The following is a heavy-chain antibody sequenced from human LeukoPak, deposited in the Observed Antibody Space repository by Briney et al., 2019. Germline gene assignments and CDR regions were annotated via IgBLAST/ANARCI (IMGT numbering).Heavy chain of an antibody. J-gene: IGHJ4*02. V-gene: IGHV3-74*03. CDR1: GFTFSSYW. CDR2: INSDGSST. CDR3: AALDHGHDY. Sequence: GGSLRPSCVASGFTFSSYWMHWVRQAPGKGLVWVSRINSDGSSTKCADSVKGRFTISRDNAKNTLYLQMNSLRAEDTAVYYCAALDHGHDYWGQRTLVTVSS.